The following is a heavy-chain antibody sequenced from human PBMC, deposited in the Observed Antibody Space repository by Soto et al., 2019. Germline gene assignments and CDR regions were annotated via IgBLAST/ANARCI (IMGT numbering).Heavy chain of an antibody. CDR3: ARMGVVGDTTFDY. Sequence: QVQLQESGPGLVKPSETLSPTCTVSGGSISSDYCSWIRQPPGKGLVWIGYISYSGSTNYNPSLKSRVTLSVDTSKNQFSLKLSSVTAADTALYYCARMGVVGDTTFDYWGQGTLVIVSS. CDR1: GGSISSDY. CDR2: ISYSGST. V-gene: IGHV4-59*01. J-gene: IGHJ4*02. D-gene: IGHD1-26*01.